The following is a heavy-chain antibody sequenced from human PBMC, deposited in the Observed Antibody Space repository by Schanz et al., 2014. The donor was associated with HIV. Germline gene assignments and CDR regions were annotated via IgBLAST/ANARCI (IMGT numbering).Heavy chain of an antibody. J-gene: IGHJ6*02. CDR2: INPYDGST. V-gene: IGHV1-46*01. Sequence: QVQLVQSGAEVEKPGASAKVSCKASGYSFTGYYIHWVRQAPGQGLEWMGWINPYDGSTSNAQKFQGRVTMTTDTSTSTAYMELRSLRSDDTAVYFCARAAFSSEYYYGMDVWGQGTTVTVSS. CDR1: GYSFTGYY. D-gene: IGHD3-3*02. CDR3: ARAAFSSEYYYGMDV.